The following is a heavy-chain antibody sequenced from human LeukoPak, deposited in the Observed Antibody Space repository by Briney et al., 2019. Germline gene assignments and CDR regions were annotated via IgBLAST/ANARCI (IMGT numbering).Heavy chain of an antibody. V-gene: IGHV4-39*01. CDR2: VYYSGST. D-gene: IGHD3-10*01. CDR3: ARLWMFPYYYGNNGQRNWFDP. Sequence: SETLSLTCTVSGGSISSSSYYWGWIRQPPGKGLEWIGSVYYSGSTYYNPSLKGRVTISVDTSKNQFSLKLSSVTAADTAVYYCARLWMFPYYYGNNGQRNWFDPWGQGTLVTVSS. J-gene: IGHJ5*02. CDR1: GGSISSSSYY.